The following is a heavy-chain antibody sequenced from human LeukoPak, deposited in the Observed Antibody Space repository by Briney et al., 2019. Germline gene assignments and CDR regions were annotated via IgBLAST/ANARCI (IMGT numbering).Heavy chain of an antibody. CDR2: ISSSLNM. CDR3: ARDAGIVAFDI. V-gene: IGHV3-21*01. Sequence: GGSLRLSCVASGFTFGGYTINWVRLAPGKGLEWVSSISSSLNMYFAESVKGRFTISRDSARNSVSLQLNSLRVEDTAVYYCARDAGIVAFDIWGQGTVVTVSS. J-gene: IGHJ3*02. D-gene: IGHD2-15*01. CDR1: GFTFGGYT.